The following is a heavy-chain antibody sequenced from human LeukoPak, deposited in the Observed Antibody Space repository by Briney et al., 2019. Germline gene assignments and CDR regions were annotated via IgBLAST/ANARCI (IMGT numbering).Heavy chain of an antibody. J-gene: IGHJ3*02. CDR1: GFSISSGYY. D-gene: IGHD1-26*01. Sequence: SETLSLTCAVSGFSISSGYYWGWIRQPPGKGLEWIGSIYHSGSTYYNPYLKSRVTISVDTSKNQFSLKLSSVTAADTAVYYCARDQRLNSGSYSLHDAFDIWGQGTMVAVSS. CDR3: ARDQRLNSGSYSLHDAFDI. V-gene: IGHV4-38-2*02. CDR2: IYHSGST.